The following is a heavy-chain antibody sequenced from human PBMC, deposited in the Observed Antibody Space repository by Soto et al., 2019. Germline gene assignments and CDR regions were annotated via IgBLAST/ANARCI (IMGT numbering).Heavy chain of an antibody. CDR1: GGSINSYY. CDR2: IYYSGSA. V-gene: IGHV4-59*08. Sequence: SETLSLTCTVSGGSINSYYWSWIRQPPGKGLECIGYIYYSGSANYNPSLESRVTISVDTSKNQFSLKLSSVTAADTAVYYCASQFVDFDAFDIWGQGTMVTVS. J-gene: IGHJ3*02. CDR3: ASQFVDFDAFDI. D-gene: IGHD5-12*01.